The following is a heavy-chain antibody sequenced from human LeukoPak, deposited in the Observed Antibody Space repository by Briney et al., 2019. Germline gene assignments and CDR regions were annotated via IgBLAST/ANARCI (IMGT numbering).Heavy chain of an antibody. CDR2: INQDGSGK. D-gene: IGHD6-13*01. J-gene: IGHJ5*02. CDR3: ARPSIAALGQDT. V-gene: IGHV3-7*01. Sequence: GGSLRLSCAASGFTFSSFWMSWVRQAPGKGLEWVANINQDGSGKYFVDSVKGRFTISRDNAKNSLYLQMNSLRAEDTAVYYCARPSIAALGQDTWGQGTLVTVSS. CDR1: GFTFSSFW.